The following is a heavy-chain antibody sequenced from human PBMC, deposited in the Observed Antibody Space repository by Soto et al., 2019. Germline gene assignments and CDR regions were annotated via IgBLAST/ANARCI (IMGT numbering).Heavy chain of an antibody. Sequence: SETLSHTCTVSSGSISSRDLYWSWIRQPPGKGLESIGYIYYSGSTYYNPSLKSRLTISIDTSKNQFSPKLNSVTAADTAVYYCARVGSRNAFDIWGQGTMVT. D-gene: IGHD3-10*01. J-gene: IGHJ3*02. CDR2: IYYSGST. V-gene: IGHV4-30-4*01. CDR3: ARVGSRNAFDI. CDR1: SGSISSRDLY.